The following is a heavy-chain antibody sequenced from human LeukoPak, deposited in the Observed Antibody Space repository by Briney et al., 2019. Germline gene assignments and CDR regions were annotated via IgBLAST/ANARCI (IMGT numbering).Heavy chain of an antibody. J-gene: IGHJ5*02. D-gene: IGHD3-10*01. Sequence: ASVKVSCKASGYTFTGYYIHWVRQAPGQGLECMGWINPNSGGTNYAQKFQGRVTMTRDTSISTACMELSRLRSDDTAVYYCARGGSRSYFSWLDPWGQGTLVTVSS. V-gene: IGHV1-2*02. CDR3: ARGGSRSYFSWLDP. CDR1: GYTFTGYY. CDR2: INPNSGGT.